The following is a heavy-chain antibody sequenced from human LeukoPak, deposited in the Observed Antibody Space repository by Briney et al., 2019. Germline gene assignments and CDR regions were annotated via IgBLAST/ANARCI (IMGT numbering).Heavy chain of an antibody. D-gene: IGHD6-13*01. CDR1: GFTVRNNY. V-gene: IGHV3-53*01. CDR2: IYSGGST. J-gene: IGHJ6*03. CDR3: AREKGDSSLYYYYYYMDV. Sequence: PGGSLRLSCAASGFTVRNNYMSWVRQAPGKGLEWVSVIYSGGSTYYADSVKGRFTISRDNSKNTLYLQMNSLRAEDTAVYYCAREKGDSSLYYYYYYMDVWGKGTTVTVSS.